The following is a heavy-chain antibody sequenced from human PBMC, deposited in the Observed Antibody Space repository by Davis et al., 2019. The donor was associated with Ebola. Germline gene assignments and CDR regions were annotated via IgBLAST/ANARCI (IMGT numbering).Heavy chain of an antibody. CDR2: INPNSGGT. Sequence: ASVKVSCKASGYTFTGYYMHWVRQAPGQGLEWMGWINPNSGGTNYAQKFQGWVTMTRDTSISTAYMELSRLRSDDTAVYYCARDSSLTYYYDSSGRWAFDIWGQGTMVTVSS. D-gene: IGHD3-22*01. CDR3: ARDSSLTYYYDSSGRWAFDI. J-gene: IGHJ3*02. CDR1: GYTFTGYY. V-gene: IGHV1-2*04.